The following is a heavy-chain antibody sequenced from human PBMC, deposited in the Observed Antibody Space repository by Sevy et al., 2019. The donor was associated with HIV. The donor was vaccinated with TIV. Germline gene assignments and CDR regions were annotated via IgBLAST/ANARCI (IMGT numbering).Heavy chain of an antibody. V-gene: IGHV3-30-3*01. CDR2: ISYDGSNK. CDR3: AREGRLGELSRYFDY. CDR1: GFTFSSYA. J-gene: IGHJ4*02. D-gene: IGHD3-16*02. Sequence: GGSLRLSCAASGFTFSSYAMHWVRQAPGKGLEWVAAISYDGSNKYYADSVKGRFTISRDNSKNTLYLQMNSLRAEDTAVYYCAREGRLGELSRYFDYWGQGTLVTVSS.